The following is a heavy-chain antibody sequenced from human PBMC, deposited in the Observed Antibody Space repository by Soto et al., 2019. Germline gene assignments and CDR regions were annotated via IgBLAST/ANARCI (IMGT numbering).Heavy chain of an antibody. Sequence: QVQLVQSGAEVKKPGSSVKVSCKASGGTFSSYAIRWVRQAPGQGLEWMGGIIPIFGTANYAQKFQGRVTITADESTSTAYMELSSLRSEDTAVYYCARDRRHWRVRDFDYWGQGTLVTVSS. J-gene: IGHJ4*02. V-gene: IGHV1-69*12. CDR2: IIPIFGTA. CDR3: ARDRRHWRVRDFDY. D-gene: IGHD3-3*02. CDR1: GGTFSSYA.